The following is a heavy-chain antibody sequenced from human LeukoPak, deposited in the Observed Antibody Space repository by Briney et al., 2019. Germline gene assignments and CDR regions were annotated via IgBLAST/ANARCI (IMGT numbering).Heavy chain of an antibody. Sequence: GESLKISCQASGYSFTTYWLAWVRQTPGKGLEWMGIIYPDDSDARYRPSFQGQVTISADKSISTAYLQWSSLKASDTAMYYCARQGYCSSTSCYVDFWGQGTLVTVSS. V-gene: IGHV5-51*01. CDR2: IYPDDSDA. J-gene: IGHJ4*02. D-gene: IGHD2-2*01. CDR3: ARQGYCSSTSCYVDF. CDR1: GYSFTTYW.